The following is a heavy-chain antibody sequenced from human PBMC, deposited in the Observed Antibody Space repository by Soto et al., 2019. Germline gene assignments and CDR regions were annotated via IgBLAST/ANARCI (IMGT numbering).Heavy chain of an antibody. D-gene: IGHD2-2*02. CDR2: ISHSGST. CDR3: AREYTYGSNFFDC. J-gene: IGHJ4*02. Sequence: QVQLQESGPGLVKPSQTLSLTCTVSGGSISSAAYYWSGFAQPQGRGRKGSGKISHSGSTYYNPSLKSRVIISVDTSKNQFSLSLTSVTAADTAVYYCAREYTYGSNFFDCWGQGALVTVSS. V-gene: IGHV4-31*03. CDR1: GGSISSAAYY.